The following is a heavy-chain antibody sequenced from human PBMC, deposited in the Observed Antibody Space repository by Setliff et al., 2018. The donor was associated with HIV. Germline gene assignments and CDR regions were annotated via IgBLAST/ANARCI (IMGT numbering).Heavy chain of an antibody. Sequence: SETLSLTCTVSGDSISSHYWSWIRQPPGKGLEWIGYIYYSGSTNYNPSLKSRVTISVDTSKNQFSLRLNSVTAADTAIYYCARVPTSSWYVTTQRTKEYFQQWGQGTLVTVSS. CDR2: IYYSGST. CDR3: ARVPTSSWYVTTQRTKEYFQQ. J-gene: IGHJ1*01. D-gene: IGHD6-13*01. CDR1: GDSISSHY. V-gene: IGHV4-59*11.